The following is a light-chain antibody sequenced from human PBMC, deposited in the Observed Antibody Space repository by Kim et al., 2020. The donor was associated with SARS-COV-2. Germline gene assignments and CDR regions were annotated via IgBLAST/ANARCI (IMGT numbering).Light chain of an antibody. V-gene: IGLV1-44*01. CDR3: AAWDDSLNGVV. J-gene: IGLJ2*01. Sequence: GRRVPTSCSGSSSNRESNTVNWSQQLPGTAPKLPIYSNEKRRSGVPDRFSGSRAGPSAALAISGLQSEDEGDYYCAAWDDSLNGVVFGGGTQLTVL. CDR2: SNE. CDR1: SSNRESNT.